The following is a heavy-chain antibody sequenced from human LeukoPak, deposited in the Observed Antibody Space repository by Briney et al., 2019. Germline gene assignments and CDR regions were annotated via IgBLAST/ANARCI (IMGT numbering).Heavy chain of an antibody. CDR2: ISGSGGSA. D-gene: IGHD5-18*01. CDR3: AKAGYSYGTNFDY. J-gene: IGHJ4*02. CDR1: GFTFSSYA. Sequence: GGSLRLSCAASGFTFSSYAMIWVRQAPGKGLEWVSAISGSGGSAYYADSVKGRFTISRDNSKNTLYLQMNSLRAEDTAVYYCAKAGYSYGTNFDYWGQGTLVTVSS. V-gene: IGHV3-23*01.